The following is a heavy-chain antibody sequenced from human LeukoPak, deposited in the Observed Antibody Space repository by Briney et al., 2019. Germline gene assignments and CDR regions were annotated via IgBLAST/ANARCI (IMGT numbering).Heavy chain of an antibody. J-gene: IGHJ3*02. Sequence: ASVKVSCKASGGTFSSYAINWVRQAPGQGLEWMGGIIPIFDTTNYAQKFQGRVTITADESTSTAYMELSSLRSEDTAVYYCARDPSSGWYGYDAFDIWGQGTMVTVSS. V-gene: IGHV1-69*13. CDR2: IIPIFDTT. D-gene: IGHD6-19*01. CDR3: ARDPSSGWYGYDAFDI. CDR1: GGTFSSYA.